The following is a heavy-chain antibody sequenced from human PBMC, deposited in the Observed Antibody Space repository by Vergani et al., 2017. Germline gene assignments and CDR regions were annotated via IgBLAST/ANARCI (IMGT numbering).Heavy chain of an antibody. Sequence: EVHLVESGGGLIHPGGSLRLSCEGSGFSFSGYWMHWVRQSPEKGLVWVSRIKSDGSITNYADCVKGRFTISRDNAKNTLYLEMNSLRGDDTAIYYCVRARCSGPCFMSNWFDSWGQGTLVTVSS. V-gene: IGHV3-74*01. J-gene: IGHJ5*01. CDR3: VRARCSGPCFMSNWFDS. CDR2: IKSDGSIT. D-gene: IGHD5-12*01. CDR1: GFSFSGYW.